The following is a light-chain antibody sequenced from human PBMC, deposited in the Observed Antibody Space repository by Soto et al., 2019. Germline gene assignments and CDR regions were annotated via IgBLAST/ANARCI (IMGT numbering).Light chain of an antibody. CDR2: GTS. CDR3: QQYNQWPLYT. J-gene: IGKJ2*01. Sequence: EIVLTQSQANLSVSPGEGATLSCRASQSVSGNLAWYQQKPGQAPRLLIYGTSTRATGVPARFSGGGSGTDFTLTISSLESEDVAIYYCQQYNQWPLYTFGQGTKLEI. CDR1: QSVSGN. V-gene: IGKV3-15*01.